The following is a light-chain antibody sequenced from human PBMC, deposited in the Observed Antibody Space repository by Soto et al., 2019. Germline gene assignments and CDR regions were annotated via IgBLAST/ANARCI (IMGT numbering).Light chain of an antibody. CDR1: SSDVGGYNY. Sequence: QSVLTQPASVSGSPGQSITISCTGTSSDVGGYNYVYWYQQHPGKAPKLMIYDVSNRPSGVSNRFSGSKSGNTVSLTISGLQAEDEADYYCSSYTSSSLVVFGGGTKLTVL. V-gene: IGLV2-14*01. CDR2: DVS. CDR3: SSYTSSSLVV. J-gene: IGLJ2*01.